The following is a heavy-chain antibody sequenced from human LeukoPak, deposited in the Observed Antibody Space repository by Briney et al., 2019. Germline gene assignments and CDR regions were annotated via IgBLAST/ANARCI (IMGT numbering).Heavy chain of an antibody. V-gene: IGHV4-34*01. CDR1: GGSFSGYY. CDR3: ARKYYDFWSGSPTALDY. J-gene: IGHJ4*02. D-gene: IGHD3-3*01. CDR2: IYHSGST. Sequence: SETLSLTCAVYGGSFSGYYWSWIRQPPGKGLEWIGEIYHSGSTNYNPSLKSRVTISVDKSKNQFSLKLSSVTAADTAVYYCARKYYDFWSGSPTALDYWGQGTLVTVSS.